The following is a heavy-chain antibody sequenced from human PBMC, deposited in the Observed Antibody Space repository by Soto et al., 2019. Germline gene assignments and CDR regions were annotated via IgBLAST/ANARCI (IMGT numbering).Heavy chain of an antibody. CDR3: ARDLDCSGGSCYDPAPFDY. CDR2: ISAYNGNT. Sequence: ASVKVSCKASGYTFTSYGISWARQAPGQGLEWMGWISAYNGNTNYAQKLQGRVTMTTDTSTSTAYMELRSLRSDDTAVYYCARDLDCSGGSCYDPAPFDYWGQGTLVTVSS. V-gene: IGHV1-18*01. CDR1: GYTFTSYG. J-gene: IGHJ4*02. D-gene: IGHD2-15*01.